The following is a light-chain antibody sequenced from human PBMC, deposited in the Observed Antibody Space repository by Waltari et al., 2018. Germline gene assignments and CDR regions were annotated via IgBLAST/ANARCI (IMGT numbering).Light chain of an antibody. Sequence: ALTQPASVSASPGQSITISCTATRDVIGAYNLVSWYQQYPGKPPQLLIYDGSQRPSRVSNRFSASKSGNTASLTISGLQAEDEADYYCCSFASDITMVFGGGTKLTVL. CDR2: DGS. CDR1: RDVIGAYNL. V-gene: IGLV2-23*01. J-gene: IGLJ2*01. CDR3: CSFASDITMV.